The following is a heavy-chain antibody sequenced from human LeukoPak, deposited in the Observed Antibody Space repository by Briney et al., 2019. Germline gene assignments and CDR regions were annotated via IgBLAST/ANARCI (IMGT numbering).Heavy chain of an antibody. CDR1: GGSFSRYA. J-gene: IGHJ4*02. Sequence: GASVKVSCKASGGSFSRYAISWVRQAPGQGLEWMGGVISMFGTANYAQKFQGRVTITADESTRTAYMELRTLRSEDTAIYYCARGSGETGGYYYVYWGRGTPVTVSS. CDR3: ARGSGETGGYYYVY. D-gene: IGHD3-22*01. CDR2: VISMFGTA. V-gene: IGHV1-69*01.